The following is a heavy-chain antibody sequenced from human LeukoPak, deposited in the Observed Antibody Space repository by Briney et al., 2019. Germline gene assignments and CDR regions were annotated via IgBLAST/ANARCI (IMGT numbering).Heavy chain of an antibody. CDR3: ARGPGGTTGEAFVF. V-gene: IGHV4-4*07. D-gene: IGHD1-7*01. CDR1: GGSINNYY. Sequence: SETLSLTCTVSGGSINNYYWSWIRQPAGQGLQYIGRIYTSGSTNYIPSLRSRGTMSVDTSKNQFSLKLSSVTAADTAVYYCARGPGGTTGEAFVFWGQGILVTVSS. CDR2: IYTSGST. J-gene: IGHJ4*02.